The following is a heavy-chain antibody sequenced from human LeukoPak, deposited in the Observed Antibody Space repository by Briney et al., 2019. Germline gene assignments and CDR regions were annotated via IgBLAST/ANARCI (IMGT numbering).Heavy chain of an antibody. V-gene: IGHV3-30*18. CDR2: ISYDGSYK. Sequence: PGRSLRLSCGASGFTFSNFGMHWVRQAPGKGLECVAVISYDGSYKNYADSVKGRFTISRDNSKNTLYLQLNSLRVDDTAVYYCAKPRSNWAPFDHWGQGTLVTVSS. CDR1: GFTFSNFG. J-gene: IGHJ4*02. D-gene: IGHD1-1*01. CDR3: AKPRSNWAPFDH.